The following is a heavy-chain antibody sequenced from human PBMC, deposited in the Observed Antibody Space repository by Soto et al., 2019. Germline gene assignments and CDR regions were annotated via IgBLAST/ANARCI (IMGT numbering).Heavy chain of an antibody. V-gene: IGHV4-59*08. D-gene: IGHD4-17*01. CDR1: GGSISSYY. Sequence: PSETLSLTCTVSGGSISSYYWSWIRQPPGKGLEWIGYIYYSGSTNYNPSLKSRVTISVDTSKNQFSLKLSSVTAADTAVYYCARHGPYGDCDYWGQGTLVTVSS. J-gene: IGHJ4*02. CDR2: IYYSGST. CDR3: ARHGPYGDCDY.